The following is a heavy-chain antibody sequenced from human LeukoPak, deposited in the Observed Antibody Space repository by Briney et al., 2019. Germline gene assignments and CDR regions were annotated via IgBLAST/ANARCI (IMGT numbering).Heavy chain of an antibody. J-gene: IGHJ4*02. CDR3: ARGPRGWYCSSTSCYEDYYFDY. V-gene: IGHV1-2*02. CDR1: VYTFTGYY. CDR2: INPNSGGT. D-gene: IGHD2-2*01. Sequence: ASVNVSCKSSVYTFTGYYMHWVRQAPGQGLAWMGWINPNSGGTNYAQKFQGRVTMTRDTSISTAYMELSRLRSDDTAVYYCARGPRGWYCSSTSCYEDYYFDYWGQGTLVTVSS.